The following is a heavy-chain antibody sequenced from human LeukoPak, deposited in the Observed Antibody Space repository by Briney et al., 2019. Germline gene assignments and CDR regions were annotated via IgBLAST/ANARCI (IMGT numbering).Heavy chain of an antibody. V-gene: IGHV3-30*02. J-gene: IGHJ4*02. CDR1: GFTFNNIV. CDR2: IDFEGVDK. D-gene: IGHD4-23*01. Sequence: PGGSLRLSCAASGFTFNNIVMHWVRQAPGKGLEFVSFIDFEGVDKYYADSVKGRFTISKDYSKATLYLQMSSLRPEDTAIYYCAKDLHGGYSSDYWGQGTLVTVSS. CDR3: AKDLHGGYSSDY.